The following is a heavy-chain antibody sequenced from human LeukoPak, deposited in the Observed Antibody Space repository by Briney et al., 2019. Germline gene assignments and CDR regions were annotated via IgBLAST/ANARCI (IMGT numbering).Heavy chain of an antibody. CDR2: IKSDGSST. CDR3: ARAWGIDY. CDR1: GXTFSSYW. J-gene: IGHJ4*02. D-gene: IGHD7-27*01. V-gene: IGHV3-74*01. Sequence: PGGSLRLSCAASGXTFSSYWVQWVRQVPGKGLVWVSRIKSDGSSTSYADSVKGRFTISRDNAKSTLYLQMNSLRAEDTAVYYCARAWGIDYWGQGTLVTVSS.